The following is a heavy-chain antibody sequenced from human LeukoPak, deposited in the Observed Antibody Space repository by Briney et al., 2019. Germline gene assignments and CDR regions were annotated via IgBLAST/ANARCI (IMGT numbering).Heavy chain of an antibody. D-gene: IGHD4-17*01. CDR2: IIPIFGTA. V-gene: IGHV1-69*13. J-gene: IGHJ4*02. Sequence: SVKVSCKASGGTFSSYAISWVRQAPGQGLEWVGGIIPIFGTANYAQKFQGRVTITADESTSTAYMELSSLRADDTAVYYCARDAPTFGYGDYGGGYWGQGTLVTVAS. CDR1: GGTFSSYA. CDR3: ARDAPTFGYGDYGGGY.